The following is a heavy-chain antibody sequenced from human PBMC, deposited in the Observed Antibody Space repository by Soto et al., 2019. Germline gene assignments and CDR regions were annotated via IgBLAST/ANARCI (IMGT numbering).Heavy chain of an antibody. CDR3: ARIRGYWYGLDV. D-gene: IGHD3-3*01. V-gene: IGHV3-23*01. CDR2: ITGTGGDT. Sequence: EVQLLESGGGLVQPGGSLRLSCADSGFPLSTYGMSCVRQAPGKGLEWVSSITGTGGDTYYADSVKGRFTSSRDNSNNMLYLQMNSLRVEDTAVYYSARIRGYWYGLDVWGQGTTITVPS. CDR1: GFPLSTYG. J-gene: IGHJ6*02.